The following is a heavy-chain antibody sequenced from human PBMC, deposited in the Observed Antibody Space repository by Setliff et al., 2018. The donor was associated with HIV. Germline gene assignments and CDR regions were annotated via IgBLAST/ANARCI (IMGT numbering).Heavy chain of an antibody. J-gene: IGHJ4*02. CDR2: ISAFNGNT. CDR1: GYTFTTYS. V-gene: IGHV1-18*01. Sequence: GPPVKVSCKASGYTFTTYSFTWVRQAPGQGLEWMGWISAFNGNTNYAQKLQGRFTMTTDTSTSTAYMELRSLRSDDTAVYYCARGGYGWGDLGPVLDYWGQGTLVTVS. CDR3: ARGGYGWGDLGPVLDY. D-gene: IGHD5-12*01.